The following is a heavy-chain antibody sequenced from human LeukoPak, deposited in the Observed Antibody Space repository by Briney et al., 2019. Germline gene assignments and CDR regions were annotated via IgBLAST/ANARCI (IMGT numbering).Heavy chain of an antibody. CDR2: ISGDGGST. J-gene: IGHJ4*02. V-gene: IGHV3-43*02. Sequence: GGSLRLSCAASGFTFDDYAMHWVRQAPGRDLAWVSLISGDGGSTYYADSVKGRFTISRDNSKNSLYLQMNSLRTEDTALYYCAKGGYDYWSGYRFYFDYWGQGTLVTVSS. CDR3: AKGGYDYWSGYRFYFDY. D-gene: IGHD3-3*01. CDR1: GFTFDDYA.